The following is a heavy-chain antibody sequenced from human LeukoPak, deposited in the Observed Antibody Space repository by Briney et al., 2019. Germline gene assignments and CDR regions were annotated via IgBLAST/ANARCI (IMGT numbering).Heavy chain of an antibody. Sequence: GGSLRLSCVVSGFNFSDSAMHWVRQAPGKGLEWVALISYDGSNKYYADSVKGRFTISRDNSKNTLYLQMNSLSAEDTALYYCAKLFVPGYWGQGTLVSVSS. CDR3: AKLFVPGY. J-gene: IGHJ4*02. V-gene: IGHV3-30*18. CDR1: GFNFSDSA. CDR2: ISYDGSNK. D-gene: IGHD2-21*01.